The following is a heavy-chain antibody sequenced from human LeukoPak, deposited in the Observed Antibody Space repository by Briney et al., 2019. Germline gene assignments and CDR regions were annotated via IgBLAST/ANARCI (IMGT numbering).Heavy chain of an antibody. V-gene: IGHV4-61*01. D-gene: IGHD1-26*01. CDR1: GGSVSSGSYY. CDR2: IYYSGST. J-gene: IGHJ4*02. Sequence: SETLSLTCTVSGGSVSSGSYYWSWIRQPPGKGLEWIGYIYYSGSTNYNPSLKSRVTISVDTSKNQFSLKLSSVTAADTAVYYCAREQSGSCSYYFDYWGQGTLVTVSS. CDR3: AREQSGSCSYYFDY.